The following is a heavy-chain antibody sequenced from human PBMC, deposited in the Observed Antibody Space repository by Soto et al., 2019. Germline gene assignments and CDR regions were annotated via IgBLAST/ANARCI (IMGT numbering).Heavy chain of an antibody. V-gene: IGHV3-30*18. CDR2: ISYDGSNK. Sequence: QVQLVESGGGVVQPGRSLRLSCAASGFTFSSYGMHWVRQAPGKGLEWVAVISYDGSNKYYADSVKGRFTISRDNSNNTLYLQMNSLRAEDTAVYYCAKWGMDVWGQGTTVTVSS. CDR3: AKWGMDV. CDR1: GFTFSSYG. J-gene: IGHJ6*02.